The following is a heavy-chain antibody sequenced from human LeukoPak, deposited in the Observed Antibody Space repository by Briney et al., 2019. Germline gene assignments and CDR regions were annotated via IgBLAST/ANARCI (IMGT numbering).Heavy chain of an antibody. CDR2: ITGSGGRT. J-gene: IGHJ4*02. CDR1: GFTFSSYA. CDR3: AKDRSSPAMVRGVIENTAFDY. Sequence: PGGSLRLSCAASGFTFSSYAMNWVRQAPGKGLEWVSAITGSGGRTYYADSVKGRFTISRDNSKNTLYLQMNSLRAEDTAVYYCAKDRSSPAMVRGVIENTAFDYWGQGTLVTVSS. V-gene: IGHV3-23*01. D-gene: IGHD3-10*01.